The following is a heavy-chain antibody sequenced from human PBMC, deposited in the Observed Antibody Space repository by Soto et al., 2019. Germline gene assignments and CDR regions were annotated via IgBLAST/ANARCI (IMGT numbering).Heavy chain of an antibody. CDR3: AQLLGGSYAFEI. CDR2: ISYDGSNR. V-gene: IGHV3-30-3*01. CDR1: GFTLTNYP. Sequence: PGGSLRLSCAASGFTLTNYPMNWVRQAPDKGLQWVAFISYDGSNRDYADSVRGRFTISRDNAKNALYLQMNSLRAEDTAVYYCAQLLGGSYAFEIWGQGTMVTVSS. D-gene: IGHD1-26*01. J-gene: IGHJ3*02.